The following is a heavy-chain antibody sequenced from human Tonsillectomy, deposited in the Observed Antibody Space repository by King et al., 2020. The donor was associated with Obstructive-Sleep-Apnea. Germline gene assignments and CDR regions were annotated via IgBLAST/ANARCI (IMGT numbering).Heavy chain of an antibody. CDR1: GGSISSYY. V-gene: IGHV4-4*07. CDR3: ARVGETTYYYYGMDV. Sequence: VQLQESGPGLVKSSETLSLTCTVSGGSISSYYWSWIRQPAGKGLEWIGRIYTSGSTNYNPSLTSRVTMSLETSKNQFSLKLRTGTAADTAVYYCARVGETTYYYYGMDVWGQGTTVTVSS. D-gene: IGHD1-26*01. J-gene: IGHJ6*02. CDR2: IYTSGST.